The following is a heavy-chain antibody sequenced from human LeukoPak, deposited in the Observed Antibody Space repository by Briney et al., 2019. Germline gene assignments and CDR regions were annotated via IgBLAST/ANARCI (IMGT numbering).Heavy chain of an antibody. Sequence: GGSLRLSCAVSGITLSNYGMSWVRQAPGKGLEWVAGISGSGGGTNYADSVKGRFTISRDNPKNTLYLQMNSLRAEDTAVYFCAKRGVVIRVILVGFHKEAYYFDSWGQGALVTVSS. CDR3: AKRGVVIRVILVGFHKEAYYFDS. J-gene: IGHJ4*02. CDR1: GITLSNYG. V-gene: IGHV3-23*01. CDR2: ISGSGGGT. D-gene: IGHD3-22*01.